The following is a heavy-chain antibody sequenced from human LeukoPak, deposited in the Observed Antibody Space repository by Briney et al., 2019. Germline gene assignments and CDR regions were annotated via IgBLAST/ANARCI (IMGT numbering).Heavy chain of an antibody. CDR1: GGSISSYY. D-gene: IGHD6-19*01. V-gene: IGHV4-59*01. J-gene: IGHJ4*02. CDR3: ARRNKFSSGWFVIDY. CDR2: IYYSGST. Sequence: PSETLSLTCTVSGGSISSYYGSWIRQPPGKGLEWIGYIYYSGSTNYNPSLKSRVTISVDTSKNQFSLKLSSVTAADTAVYYCARRNKFSSGWFVIDYWGQGTLVTVSS.